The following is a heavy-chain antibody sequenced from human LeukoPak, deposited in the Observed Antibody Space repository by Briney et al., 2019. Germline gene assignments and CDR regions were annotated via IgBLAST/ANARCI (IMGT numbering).Heavy chain of an antibody. CDR3: AKDRCNSTSCYIKRDAFDI. J-gene: IGHJ3*02. Sequence: PGGSLRLSCAASGFTFRSYGMHWVRQAPGKGLEWVAFIRYGGSNKYYADSVKGRFTISRDNSKNTLYLQMNSLRAEDTAVYYCAKDRCNSTSCYIKRDAFDIWGQGTMVTVS. CDR2: IRYGGSNK. CDR1: GFTFRSYG. V-gene: IGHV3-30*02. D-gene: IGHD2-2*02.